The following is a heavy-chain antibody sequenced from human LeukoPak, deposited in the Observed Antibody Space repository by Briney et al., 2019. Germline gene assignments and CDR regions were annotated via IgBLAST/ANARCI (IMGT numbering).Heavy chain of an antibody. Sequence: SETLSLTCTVSTYSISSGYYWGWIRQPPGKGLEWIGNIYHNGNTYYDPSLKSRVTISVDTSKKQFSLKLRTATAADTAVYYCARIEAVTRGYNHAYYFDYWGQGTLVTVSS. D-gene: IGHD5-18*01. V-gene: IGHV4-38-2*02. CDR3: ARIEAVTRGYNHAYYFDY. CDR1: TYSISSGYY. CDR2: IYHNGNT. J-gene: IGHJ4*02.